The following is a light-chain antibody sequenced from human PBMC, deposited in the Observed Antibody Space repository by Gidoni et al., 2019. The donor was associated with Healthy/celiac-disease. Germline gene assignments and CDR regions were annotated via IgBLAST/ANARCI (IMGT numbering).Light chain of an antibody. CDR2: LGS. J-gene: IGKJ4*01. V-gene: IGKV2-28*01. CDR1: QSLLHSNGYNY. Sequence: DIVMTQSLLSLTVTPGEPASISCRSSQSLLHSNGYNYLDWYLQKPGQSPQLLIYLGSNRASGVPDRFSGSGSGTDFTLKISRVEAEDVGVYYCMQALQTRLTFGGGTKVEIK. CDR3: MQALQTRLT.